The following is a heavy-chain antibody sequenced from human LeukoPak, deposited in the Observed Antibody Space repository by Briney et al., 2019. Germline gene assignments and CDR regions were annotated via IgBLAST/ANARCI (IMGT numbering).Heavy chain of an antibody. CDR3: ARDYCSSTSCYTGNWFDP. Sequence: SQTLSLTCTVSGGSISSGSYYWSWIRQPAGKGLEWIGRIYTSGSTNYNPSLKSRVTISVDTSKHQFSLKLSSVTAADTAVYYCARDYCSSTSCYTGNWFDPWGQGTLVTVSS. CDR2: IYTSGST. CDR1: GGSISSGSYY. J-gene: IGHJ5*02. D-gene: IGHD2-2*02. V-gene: IGHV4-61*02.